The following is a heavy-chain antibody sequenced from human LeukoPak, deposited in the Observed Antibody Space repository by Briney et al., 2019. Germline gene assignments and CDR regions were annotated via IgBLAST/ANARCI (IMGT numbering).Heavy chain of an antibody. V-gene: IGHV1-18*01. CDR2: ISAYNGNT. CDR3: AREALLLSGYAFDY. J-gene: IGHJ4*02. Sequence: GASVKVSCKASGYTFTSYGISWLRQAPGQGLEWMGWISAYNGNTNYAQKLQGRVTMTTDTSTSTAYMELRRLRSDDTAVYYCAREALLLSGYAFDYWGQGTLVTVSS. CDR1: GYTFTSYG. D-gene: IGHD3-22*01.